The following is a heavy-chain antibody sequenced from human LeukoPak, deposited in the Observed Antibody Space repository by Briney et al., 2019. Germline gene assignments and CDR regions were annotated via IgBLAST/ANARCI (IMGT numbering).Heavy chain of an antibody. D-gene: IGHD2-15*01. CDR1: GYSFTSYW. V-gene: IGHV5-10-1*01. CDR3: ARTPVGCSGGSCYSPYYYGMDV. J-gene: IGHJ6*02. Sequence: GESLKISCKGSGYSFTSYWISWVRQMPGKGLEWMGRIDPSDSYTNYSPSFQGHVTISADKSISTAYLQWSSLKASDTAMYYCARTPVGCSGGSCYSPYYYGMDVWGQGTTVTVSS. CDR2: IDPSDSYT.